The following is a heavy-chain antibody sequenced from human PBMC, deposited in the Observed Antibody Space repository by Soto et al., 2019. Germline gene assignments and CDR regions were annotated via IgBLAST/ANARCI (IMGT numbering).Heavy chain of an antibody. CDR2: IYPEDSDT. Sequence: EVQLVQSGAEVKKPGESLKISCKGFGYTYPSYWIGWVRQMPGKGLEWMGIIYPEDSDTRYSPSFQGQVTISADKSISTAYLQWSSLKTSDNNMYYWARRILLRSVGDAFDIWGQGTIVTVSS. CDR1: GYTYPSYW. V-gene: IGHV5-51*03. CDR3: ARRILLRSVGDAFDI. J-gene: IGHJ3*02. D-gene: IGHD3-10*01.